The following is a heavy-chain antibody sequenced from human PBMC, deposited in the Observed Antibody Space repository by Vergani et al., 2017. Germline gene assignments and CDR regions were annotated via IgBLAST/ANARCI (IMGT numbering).Heavy chain of an antibody. J-gene: IGHJ3*01. CDR3: ARDGMSPAEIDPKNAFHV. V-gene: IGHV3-64*04. CDR2: IDRTGRT. D-gene: IGHD1-14*01. CDR1: GFTFSGSA. Sequence: VQLVESGGGLVQPGGSLTLSCAASGFTFSGSAMHWVRQTSGKGLEWLGTIDRTGRTHLSPSLKSRLTISVDTTKNQFSLRLTSATAADTAVYFCARDGMSPAEIDPKNAFHVWGQGTRVSV.